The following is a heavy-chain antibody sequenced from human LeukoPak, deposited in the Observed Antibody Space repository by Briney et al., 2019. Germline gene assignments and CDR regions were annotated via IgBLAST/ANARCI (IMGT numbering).Heavy chain of an antibody. V-gene: IGHV5-51*01. J-gene: IGHJ4*02. CDR3: ARGAYCSGGSCYFDY. CDR2: IYPGDSDT. Sequence: GESLKSSCKGSGYSFTSYWIGWVRQMPGKGLEWMGIIYPGDSDTRYSPSFQGQVTISADKSISTANLQWSSLKASDTAMYYCARGAYCSGGSCYFDYWGQGTLVTVSS. D-gene: IGHD2-15*01. CDR1: GYSFTSYW.